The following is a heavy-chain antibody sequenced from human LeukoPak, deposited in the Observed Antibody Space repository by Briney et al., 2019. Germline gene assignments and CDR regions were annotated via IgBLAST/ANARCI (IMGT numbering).Heavy chain of an antibody. CDR2: INPNSGGT. CDR3: ARVGAVAGTPPDY. CDR1: GYTFTGYY. V-gene: IGHV1-2*02. J-gene: IGHJ4*02. Sequence: ASVKVSCKASGYTFTGYYMHWVRQAPGQGLEWMGWINPNSGGTNYAQKFQGRVTMTRDTSISTAYMELSRLRPDDTAVYYCARVGAVAGTPPDYWGQGTLVTVSS. D-gene: IGHD6-19*01.